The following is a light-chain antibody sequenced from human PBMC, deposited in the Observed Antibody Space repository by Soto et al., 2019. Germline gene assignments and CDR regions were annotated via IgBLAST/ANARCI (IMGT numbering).Light chain of an antibody. V-gene: IGKV2-30*01. CDR2: KVS. CDR3: MQGTHWPPYT. J-gene: IGKJ2*01. CDR1: QSLAYSDGNTY. Sequence: DVVMTQSPLSLPVTLGQPASISCRSSQSLAYSDGNTYLNWFQQRPGQSPRRLTYKVSNRDSGVPDRFSGSGSGTDVTLKISRVEAEDVGVYYCMQGTHWPPYTFGQGTKLEIK.